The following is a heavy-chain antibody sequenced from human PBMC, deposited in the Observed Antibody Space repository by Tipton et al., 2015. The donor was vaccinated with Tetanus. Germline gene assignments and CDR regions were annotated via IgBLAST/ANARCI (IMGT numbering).Heavy chain of an antibody. V-gene: IGHV3-30*03. CDR2: ISYDGSNK. J-gene: IGHJ6*02. Sequence: SLRLSCAASGFTFSSYGMHWVRQAPGKGPEWVAVISYDGSNKYYADSVKGRFTISRDNSKNTLYLQMNSLGAEDTAVYYCARASYDFWSGYGYGMDVWGQGTTVTVSS. D-gene: IGHD3-3*01. CDR3: ARASYDFWSGYGYGMDV. CDR1: GFTFSSYG.